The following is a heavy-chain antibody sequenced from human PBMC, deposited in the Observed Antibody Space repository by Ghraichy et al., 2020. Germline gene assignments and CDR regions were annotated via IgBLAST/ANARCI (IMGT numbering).Heavy chain of an antibody. CDR1: GDSVSSNSAA. D-gene: IGHD6-13*01. V-gene: IGHV6-1*01. CDR3: ARDDEAPPKAIAAAGNGQGFDP. J-gene: IGHJ5*02. Sequence: SQTLSLTCAISGDSVSSNSAAWNWIRQSPSRGLEWLGRTYYRSKWYNDYAVSVKSRITINPDTSKNQFSLQLNSVTPEDTAVYYCARDDEAPPKAIAAAGNGQGFDPWGQGTLVTVSS. CDR2: TYYRSKWYN.